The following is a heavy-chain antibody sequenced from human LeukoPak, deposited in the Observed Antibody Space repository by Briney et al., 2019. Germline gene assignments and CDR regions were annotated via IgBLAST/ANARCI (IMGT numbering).Heavy chain of an antibody. Sequence: TGGSLRLSCAASGFAFSDFWMSWVRQPPGKGLEWVANIRHDGNAKNYVPSVRGRFTISRDNAKNSLYLQMNSLTVEDTAVYYCATSHDSAGNDWGQGTLVTVSS. CDR2: IRHDGNAK. CDR1: GFAFSDFW. CDR3: ATSHDSAGND. J-gene: IGHJ4*02. V-gene: IGHV3-7*01. D-gene: IGHD2-15*01.